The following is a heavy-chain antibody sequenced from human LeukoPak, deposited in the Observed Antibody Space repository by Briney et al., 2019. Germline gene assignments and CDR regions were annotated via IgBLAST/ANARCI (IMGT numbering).Heavy chain of an antibody. D-gene: IGHD2-15*01. CDR2: IYYSGST. CDR3: ARPPCSGGSCPLDYYYYYGMDV. V-gene: IGHV4-39*01. J-gene: IGHJ6*02. CDR1: GGSISSSSYY. Sequence: SETLSLTCTVSGGSISSSSYYWGWIRQPPGKGLEWIGSIYYSGSTYYNPSLKSRVTISVDTSKNQFSLKLRSVTAADTAVYYCARPPCSGGSCPLDYYYYYGMDVWGQGTTVTVSS.